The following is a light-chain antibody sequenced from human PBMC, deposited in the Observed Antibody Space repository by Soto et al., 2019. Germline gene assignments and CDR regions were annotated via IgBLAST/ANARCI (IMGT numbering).Light chain of an antibody. CDR2: DVS. CDR3: SSYTLRSTLPHV. CDR1: SSDVGGYNY. V-gene: IGLV2-14*01. Sequence: QSVLTQPASVSGSPGQSFTISCTGTSSDVGGYNYVSWYQQHPGKAPKLMIYDVSNRPSGVSNRFSGSKSGNTASLTISGLQAEDDSDYYCSSYTLRSTLPHVIGTGT. J-gene: IGLJ6*01.